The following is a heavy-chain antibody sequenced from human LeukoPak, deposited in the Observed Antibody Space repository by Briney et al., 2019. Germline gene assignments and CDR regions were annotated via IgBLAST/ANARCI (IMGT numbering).Heavy chain of an antibody. J-gene: IGHJ6*02. CDR3: ARYLRFLEWPLMDV. D-gene: IGHD3-3*01. CDR2: VYYSGST. Sequence: SETLSLTCVVSGGSVSGYYWGWIRQPPGRGLEWIGYVYYSGSTYYNPSLKSRVTISVDTSKNQFSLKLSSVTAADTAVYYCARYLRFLEWPLMDVWGQGTTVTVSS. V-gene: IGHV4-59*02. CDR1: GGSVSGYY.